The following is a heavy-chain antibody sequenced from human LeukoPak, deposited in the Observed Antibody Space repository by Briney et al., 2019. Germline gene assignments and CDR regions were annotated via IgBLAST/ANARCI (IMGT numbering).Heavy chain of an antibody. J-gene: IGHJ3*02. Sequence: ASVTVSCKASGYTFTGSYLHWVRQAPGEGLEWMGWINPNSGGTKYAQKFQGRVTMTRDTSITTAYMELSRLRSDDTAVYYCVRDRSGTLTSPLSAFDIWGQGTMVTVSS. CDR1: GYTFTGSY. CDR2: INPNSGGT. V-gene: IGHV1-2*02. D-gene: IGHD2-2*01. CDR3: VRDRSGTLTSPLSAFDI.